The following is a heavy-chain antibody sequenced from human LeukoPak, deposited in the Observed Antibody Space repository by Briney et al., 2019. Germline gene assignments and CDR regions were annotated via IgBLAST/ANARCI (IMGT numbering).Heavy chain of an antibody. CDR2: ISSSGSYI. V-gene: IGHV3-21*01. CDR1: GFTSSSYC. Sequence: GRSLRLSCAASGFTSSSYCMNWGSPAPQKGVEWVSSISSSGSYIYYADSVKGRFTISRDNAKNSLYLQMNSLRAEDTAVYYCARDPRPGSYTSSSFDYWGQGTLVTVSS. J-gene: IGHJ4*02. D-gene: IGHD6-6*01. CDR3: ARDPRPGSYTSSSFDY.